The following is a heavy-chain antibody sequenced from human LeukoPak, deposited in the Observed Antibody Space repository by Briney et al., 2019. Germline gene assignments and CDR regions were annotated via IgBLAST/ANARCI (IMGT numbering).Heavy chain of an antibody. CDR1: GGSISSYY. D-gene: IGHD3-22*01. V-gene: IGHV4-4*07. CDR3: ARERPTGYYYDSSGYYVDAFDI. J-gene: IGHJ3*02. CDR2: IHTSGST. Sequence: PSETLSLTCTVSGGSISSYYWSWIRQPAGKGLEWIGRIHTSGSTNYNPSLKSRVTMSVDTSKNQFSLKLSSVTAADTAVYYCARERPTGYYYDSSGYYVDAFDIWGQGTMVTVSS.